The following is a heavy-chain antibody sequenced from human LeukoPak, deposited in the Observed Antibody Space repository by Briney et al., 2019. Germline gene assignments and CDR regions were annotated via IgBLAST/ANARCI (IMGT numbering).Heavy chain of an antibody. J-gene: IGHJ1*01. CDR3: ARDGAGYSSSWYLQH. CDR2: IYYSGST. Sequence: SETLSLTCTVSGGSISSYYWSWIRQPPGKGLEWIGYIYYSGSTNYNPSLKSRVTISVDTSKNQFSLKLSSVTAADTAVYYCARDGAGYSSSWYLQHWGQSTLVTVSS. V-gene: IGHV4-59*01. D-gene: IGHD6-13*01. CDR1: GGSISSYY.